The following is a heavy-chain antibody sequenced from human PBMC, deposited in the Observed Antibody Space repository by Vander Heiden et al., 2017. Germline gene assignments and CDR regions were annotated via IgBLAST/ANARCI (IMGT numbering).Heavy chain of an antibody. CDR2: IYYSGST. D-gene: IGHD5-12*01. CDR3: ARHVEMATIWFDP. V-gene: IGHV4-39*01. J-gene: IGHJ5*02. Sequence: LQLQESGPGLVKPSETLSPTCTVSGGSISSSSYYWGWIRQPPGKGLEWIGSIYYSGSTYYNPSLKSRVTISVDTSKNQFSLKLSSVTAADTAVYYCARHVEMATIWFDPWGQGTLVTVSS. CDR1: GGSISSSSYY.